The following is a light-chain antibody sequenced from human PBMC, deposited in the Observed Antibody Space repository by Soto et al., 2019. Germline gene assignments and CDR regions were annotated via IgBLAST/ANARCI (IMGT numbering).Light chain of an antibody. V-gene: IGKV1-39*01. CDR3: QQAYSAPIT. CDR2: ATS. J-gene: IGKJ5*01. CDR1: QTISNY. Sequence: DIQLTQSPSSLSASVGDRVTITCRASQTISNYLHWYQQKPGKAPNLLIYATSSLQRGVPPRFSGSGSGTDFTLTISSLQPEDFATYYCQQAYSAPITFGQGTRLEIK.